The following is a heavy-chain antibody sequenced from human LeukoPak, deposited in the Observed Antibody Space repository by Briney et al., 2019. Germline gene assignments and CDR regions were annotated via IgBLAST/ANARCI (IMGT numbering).Heavy chain of an antibody. Sequence: PGGSLRLSCAASGYTFSSYWMHWVRQAPGKGLVWVSRINSDGSSTDYADSVKGRFTISRDNAKNSLYLQMNSLRAEDTAVYYCARGAGSSGWYRYSDYWGQGTLVTVSP. CDR1: GYTFSSYW. J-gene: IGHJ4*02. CDR3: ARGAGSSGWYRYSDY. V-gene: IGHV3-74*01. CDR2: INSDGSST. D-gene: IGHD6-19*01.